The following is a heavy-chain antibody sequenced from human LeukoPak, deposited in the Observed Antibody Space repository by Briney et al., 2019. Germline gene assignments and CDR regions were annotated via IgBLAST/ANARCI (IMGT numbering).Heavy chain of an antibody. Sequence: GASVKVSCKASGYTFTSYGISWVRQAPGQGLEWMGWISAYNGNTNYAQKFQGRVTITTDESTSTAYMELSSLRSEDTAVYYCARDLNSNYEGFDYWGQGTLVTVSS. CDR1: GYTFTSYG. CDR3: ARDLNSNYEGFDY. D-gene: IGHD4-11*01. CDR2: ISAYNGNT. V-gene: IGHV1-18*01. J-gene: IGHJ4*02.